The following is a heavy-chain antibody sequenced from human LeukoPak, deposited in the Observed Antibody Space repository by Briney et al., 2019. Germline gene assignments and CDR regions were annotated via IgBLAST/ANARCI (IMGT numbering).Heavy chain of an antibody. Sequence: PGRSLRLSCAASGFTFSNYAMTWVRQAPGKGLAWVAIISYDGSHKYYADSVKGRFTISGDNSRDILCLQMNSLRAEDTAVYYCARGGSYSSGWYPFDYWGQGTLVTVSS. CDR1: GFTFSNYA. CDR3: ARGGSYSSGWYPFDY. V-gene: IGHV3-30*04. D-gene: IGHD6-19*01. J-gene: IGHJ4*02. CDR2: ISYDGSHK.